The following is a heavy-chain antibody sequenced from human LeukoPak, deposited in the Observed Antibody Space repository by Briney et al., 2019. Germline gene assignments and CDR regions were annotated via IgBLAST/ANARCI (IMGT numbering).Heavy chain of an antibody. D-gene: IGHD2-15*01. CDR3: ARERAPRGCCSGGSCLIQAFDI. Sequence: PGGSLRLSCAASGFTFSSYAMHWVRQAPGKGLEWVAVISYDGSNKYYADSVKGRLTISRDNSKNTLYLQMNSLRAEDTAVYYCARERAPRGCCSGGSCLIQAFDIWGQGTMVTVSS. CDR1: GFTFSSYA. V-gene: IGHV3-30*04. J-gene: IGHJ3*02. CDR2: ISYDGSNK.